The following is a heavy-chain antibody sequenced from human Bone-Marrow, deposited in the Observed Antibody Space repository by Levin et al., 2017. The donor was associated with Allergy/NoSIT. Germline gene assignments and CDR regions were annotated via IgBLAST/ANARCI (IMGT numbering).Heavy chain of an antibody. Sequence: GESLKISCAASGFTFSSYGMHWVRQAPGKGLEWVAVIWYDGSNKYYADSVKGRFTISRDNSKNTLYLQMNSLRAEDTAVYYCARVQFDGDFDYWGQGTLVTVSS. V-gene: IGHV3-33*01. D-gene: IGHD3-9*01. CDR2: IWYDGSNK. CDR1: GFTFSSYG. J-gene: IGHJ4*02. CDR3: ARVQFDGDFDY.